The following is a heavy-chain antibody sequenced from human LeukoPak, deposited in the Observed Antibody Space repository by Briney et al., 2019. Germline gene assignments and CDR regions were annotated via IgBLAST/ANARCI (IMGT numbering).Heavy chain of an antibody. V-gene: IGHV3-48*02. Sequence: GGSLRLSCAASGFTFSTYRMNWVRQAPGKGLEWVSYISRSSNTIYYADSVKGRFTISRDNAKNSLYLQMNSLRDEDTAVYYCARQDGYYLDYWGQGTLVTVSS. CDR3: ARQDGYYLDY. CDR1: GFTFSTYR. CDR2: ISRSSNTI. D-gene: IGHD5-24*01. J-gene: IGHJ4*02.